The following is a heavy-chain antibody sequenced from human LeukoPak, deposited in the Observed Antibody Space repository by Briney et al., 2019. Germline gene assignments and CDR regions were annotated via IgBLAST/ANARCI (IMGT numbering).Heavy chain of an antibody. CDR1: GFIFNEYS. CDR2: ISSRSSTI. J-gene: IGHJ3*01. Sequence: PGGSLRLSCVGSGFIFNEYSLIWVRQAPGKGPEWVSYISSRSSTIYYADSVKGRFTISGDNAKNSLYLQMNSLRAEDTAVYYCTRETAFDFWGQGTVVIVSS. V-gene: IGHV3-48*04. CDR3: TRETAFDF.